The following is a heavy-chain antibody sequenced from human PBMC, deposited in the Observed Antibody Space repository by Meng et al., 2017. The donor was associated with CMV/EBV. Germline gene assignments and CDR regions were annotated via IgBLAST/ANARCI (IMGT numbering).Heavy chain of an antibody. CDR1: GYTFTSYD. CDR3: ARDYTDTYGMDV. D-gene: IGHD2-2*02. J-gene: IGHJ6*02. CDR2: MNPNSGNT. V-gene: IGHV1-8*01. Sequence: ASVKVSCKASGYTFTSYDINWVRQATGQGLEWMGWMNPNSGNTGYAQKFQGRVTMTRDTSISTAYMELSRLRSDDTAVYYCARDYTDTYGMDVWGQGTTVTVSS.